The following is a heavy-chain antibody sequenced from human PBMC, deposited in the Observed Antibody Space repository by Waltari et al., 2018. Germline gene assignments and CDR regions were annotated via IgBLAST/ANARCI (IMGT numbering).Heavy chain of an antibody. D-gene: IGHD1-1*01. CDR1: GYTFTGYF. CDR2: INPNSGGT. J-gene: IGHJ3*01. CDR3: ATWRENAFDV. Sequence: QVQLVQSGPEMKKRGASVTVSCEDSGYTFTGYFIHWVRQAPGQGRKWMGRINPNSGGTNYAQKFQGRVTLTRDKSINTAYMDLSRLTSDDTGMYYCATWRENAFDVWGQGTMVTVST. V-gene: IGHV1-2*05.